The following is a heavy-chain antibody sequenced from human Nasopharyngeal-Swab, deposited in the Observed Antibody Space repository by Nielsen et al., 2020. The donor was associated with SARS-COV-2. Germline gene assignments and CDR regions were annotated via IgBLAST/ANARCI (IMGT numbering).Heavy chain of an antibody. Sequence: ASVKVSCKASGYTFTSYYMLWVRQAPGQGLEWMGIINPSGGSTSYAQKFQGRVTMTRDTSTSTVYMELSSLRSEDTAVYYCASFIVGAHRETYYGGMDVWGQGTTVTVSS. CDR2: INPSGGST. J-gene: IGHJ6*02. D-gene: IGHD1-26*01. CDR1: GYTFTSYY. CDR3: ASFIVGAHRETYYGGMDV. V-gene: IGHV1-46*01.